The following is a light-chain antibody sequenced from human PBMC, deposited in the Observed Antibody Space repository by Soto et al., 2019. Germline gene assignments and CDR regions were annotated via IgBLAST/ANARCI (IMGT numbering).Light chain of an antibody. CDR1: NIGSKS. J-gene: IGLJ2*01. Sequence: SYELTQPPSVSVAPGKTARITCGGNNIGSKSVHWYQQKPGQAPVLVIYYDSDRPSGIPERFPGSNSGNTATLTISRVEAGDEADYYCQVWDSSSDPVFGGGTKLTVL. V-gene: IGLV3-21*04. CDR2: YDS. CDR3: QVWDSSSDPV.